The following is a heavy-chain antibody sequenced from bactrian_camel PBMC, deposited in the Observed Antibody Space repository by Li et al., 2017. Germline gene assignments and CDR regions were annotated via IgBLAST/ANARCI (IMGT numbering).Heavy chain of an antibody. V-gene: IGHV3S40*01. J-gene: IGHJ4*01. D-gene: IGHD7*01. Sequence: QLVESGGGLVQPGGSLRLSCVVYGFTFSRYHMTWVRQAPGKGLEWVSTIHSGGGITYYTDSVKGRFTISGDNAKNTLYLQLNSLNSGDTAMYYCATRVMVADWGQGTQVTVS. CDR1: GFTFSRYH. CDR2: IHSGGGIT. CDR3: ATRVMVAD.